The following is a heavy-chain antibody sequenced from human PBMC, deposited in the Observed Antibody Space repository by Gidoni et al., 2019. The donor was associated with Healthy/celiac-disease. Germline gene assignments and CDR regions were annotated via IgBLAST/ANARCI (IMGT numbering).Heavy chain of an antibody. Sequence: EVQLVESGGGLVKPGGSLRLSCAASGFTVSNAWMSWVRQAPGKGLEWVVRIKSKTDGGTTDYAAPVKGRFTISRDDSKNTLYLQMNSLKTEDTAVYYCTTGKVWIQLWDADAFDIWGQGTMVTVSS. J-gene: IGHJ3*02. CDR3: TTGKVWIQLWDADAFDI. D-gene: IGHD5-18*01. CDR2: IKSKTDGGTT. V-gene: IGHV3-15*01. CDR1: GFTVSNAW.